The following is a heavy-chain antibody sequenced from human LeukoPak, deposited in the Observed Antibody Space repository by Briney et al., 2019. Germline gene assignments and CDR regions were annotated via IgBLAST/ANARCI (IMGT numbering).Heavy chain of an antibody. CDR1: GGSFSGYY. D-gene: IGHD3-10*01. Sequence: SETLSLTCAVYGGSFSGYYWTWIRQPPGKGLEWIGEINHSGSTNYNPSLKSRVTISVDTSMNQFSLKLSSVTAADTAVYYCARLTKNDSGSFRFGKKKRGYMDVWGKGTTVTISS. J-gene: IGHJ6*03. V-gene: IGHV4-34*01. CDR3: ARLTKNDSGSFRFGKKKRGYMDV. CDR2: INHSGST.